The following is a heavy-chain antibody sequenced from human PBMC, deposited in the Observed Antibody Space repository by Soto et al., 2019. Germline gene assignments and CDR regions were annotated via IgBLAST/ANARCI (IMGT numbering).Heavy chain of an antibody. Sequence: QVQLVQSGAEVKKPGASVKVSCKASGYTFTGYYMHWVRQAPGQGLEWMGWINPNSGGTNYAQKFQGWVTITRDTSISTAYMELSRLRSDDTAVYYCARDRGIGYCSSTSCKSDGYYYYYMDVWGKGTTVTVSS. D-gene: IGHD2-2*01. CDR2: INPNSGGT. J-gene: IGHJ6*03. V-gene: IGHV1-2*04. CDR3: ARDRGIGYCSSTSCKSDGYYYYYMDV. CDR1: GYTFTGYY.